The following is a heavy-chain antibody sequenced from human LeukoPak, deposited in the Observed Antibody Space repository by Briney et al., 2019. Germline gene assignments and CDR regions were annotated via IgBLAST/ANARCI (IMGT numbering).Heavy chain of an antibody. Sequence: SETLSLTCSISGGSITTHYWSWIRQPPGKGLEWIGYIYHTGINKYNPSLKSRVTISVDTSKKQFSLKLSSVTAADTAVYYCARTAYSSGYFPNWFDSWGQGTLVIVSS. CDR3: ARTAYSSGYFPNWFDS. D-gene: IGHD3-22*01. CDR1: GGSITTHY. CDR2: IYHTGIN. V-gene: IGHV4-59*03. J-gene: IGHJ5*01.